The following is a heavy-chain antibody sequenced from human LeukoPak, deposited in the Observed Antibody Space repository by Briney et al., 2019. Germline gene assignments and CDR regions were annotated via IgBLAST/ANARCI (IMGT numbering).Heavy chain of an antibody. J-gene: IGHJ1*01. V-gene: IGHV4-39*01. CDR3: ARLSSYSSGLIQH. D-gene: IGHD6-19*01. CDR1: GGSISSSSYY. Sequence: PSETLSLTCTVSGGSISSSSYYWGWIRQTPGKGLEWIGSIYYSGSTYYNPSLKSRVTISVDTSKNQFSLKLSSVTAADTAVYYCARLSSYSSGLIQHWGQGTLVTVSS. CDR2: IYYSGST.